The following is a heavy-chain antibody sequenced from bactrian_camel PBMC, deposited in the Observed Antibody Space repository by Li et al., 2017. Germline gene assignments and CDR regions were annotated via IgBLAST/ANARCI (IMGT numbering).Heavy chain of an antibody. J-gene: IGHJ4*01. CDR3: AVDRGTGCKFRAGTAY. CDR2: RTYSDTT. V-gene: IGHV3S53*01. Sequence: HVQLVESGGGSVQAGGSLRLSCRAVGFTSGFSSSCMGWFRQAPGKEREEVGIARTYSDTTSYGDPVKGRFTIVVDNAKDTMYLQMNNLNQEDTARYYCAVDRGTGCKFRAGTAYWGQGTQVTV. CDR1: GFTSGFSSSC. D-gene: IGHD6*01.